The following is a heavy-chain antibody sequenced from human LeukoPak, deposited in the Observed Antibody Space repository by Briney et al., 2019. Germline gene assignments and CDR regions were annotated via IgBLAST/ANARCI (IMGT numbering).Heavy chain of an antibody. D-gene: IGHD1-26*01. V-gene: IGHV4-30-2*01. CDR1: GGSISSGGYS. J-gene: IGHJ4*02. CDR3: ARGNNLGGAKAFYFDY. Sequence: SETLSLTCAVSGGSISSGGYSWSWIRQPPGKGLEWIGYIYHSGSTYYNPSLKSRVTISVDRSKNQFSLKVSSVTAADTAVYYCARGNNLGGAKAFYFDYWGQGTLVTVSS. CDR2: IYHSGST.